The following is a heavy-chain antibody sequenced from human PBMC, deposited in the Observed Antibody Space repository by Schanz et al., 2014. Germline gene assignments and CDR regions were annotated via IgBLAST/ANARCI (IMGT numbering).Heavy chain of an antibody. CDR3: ARVPEPGWFDP. V-gene: IGHV4-31*03. J-gene: IGHJ5*02. D-gene: IGHD1-26*01. CDR1: GDSISSAY. Sequence: QVQLQESGPGLVEPSQTLSLTCTVSGDSISSAYWSWIRQHPGKGLEWIGFIYYRGNTYYNPSLKSRVSISLDPSKTQFFLNLNSLTAAGTAVYYCARVPEPGWFDPWGQGTLVTVSS. CDR2: IYYRGNT.